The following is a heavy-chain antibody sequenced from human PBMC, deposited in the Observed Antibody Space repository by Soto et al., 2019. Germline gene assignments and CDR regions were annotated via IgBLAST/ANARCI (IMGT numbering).Heavy chain of an antibody. J-gene: IGHJ4*02. D-gene: IGHD6-6*01. V-gene: IGHV4-39*01. CDR2: IYYSGST. CDR3: ARLDEYSSSSFHY. Sequence: SETLSLTCTVSGGSISSSSYYWGWIRQPPGKGLEWIGSIYYSGSTYYKQSLKNRVKISVDTSKNQFSLKLSSVTAADLAVYYCARLDEYSSSSFHYWGQGTLVTVSS. CDR1: GGSISSSSYY.